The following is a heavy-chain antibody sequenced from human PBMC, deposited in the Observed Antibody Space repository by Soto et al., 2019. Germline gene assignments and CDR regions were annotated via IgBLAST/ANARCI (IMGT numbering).Heavy chain of an antibody. Sequence: PVGSLRLSCAASGFTFSSYAMHWVRQAPGKGLEWVAVISYDGSNKYYADSVKGRFTISRDNSKNTLYLQMNSLRAEDTAVYYCARELRYCTNGVCPLDYWGQGTLVTVSS. V-gene: IGHV3-30-3*01. CDR1: GFTFSSYA. D-gene: IGHD2-8*01. CDR3: ARELRYCTNGVCPLDY. CDR2: ISYDGSNK. J-gene: IGHJ4*02.